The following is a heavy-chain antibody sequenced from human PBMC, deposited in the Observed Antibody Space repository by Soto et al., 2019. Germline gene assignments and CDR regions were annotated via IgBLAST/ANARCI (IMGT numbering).Heavy chain of an antibody. CDR2: ISAYNGNT. Sequence: GASVKVSCKASGYTFTSYGISWVRQAPGQGLEWMGWISAYNGNTNYAQKLQGRVTMTTDTSTSTAYMELRSLRSDDTAVYYCARVNGKWAAAGPGWFDPWGQGTLVTVSS. CDR3: ARVNGKWAAAGPGWFDP. D-gene: IGHD6-13*01. CDR1: GYTFTSYG. J-gene: IGHJ5*02. V-gene: IGHV1-18*04.